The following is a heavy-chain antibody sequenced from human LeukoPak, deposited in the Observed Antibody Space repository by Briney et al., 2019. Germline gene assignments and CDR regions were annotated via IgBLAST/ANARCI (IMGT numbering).Heavy chain of an antibody. Sequence: GGSLRLSCAASGFTFSSYEMHWVRQAPGKGVEWVSYISKSGRTIYYADSVKGRFTISRDNAKNSLYLQMNSLRAEDTAVYYCAREERYCTNGVCPGAFDYWGQGTLVTVSS. CDR1: GFTFSSYE. J-gene: IGHJ4*02. D-gene: IGHD2-8*01. CDR3: AREERYCTNGVCPGAFDY. CDR2: ISKSGRTI. V-gene: IGHV3-48*03.